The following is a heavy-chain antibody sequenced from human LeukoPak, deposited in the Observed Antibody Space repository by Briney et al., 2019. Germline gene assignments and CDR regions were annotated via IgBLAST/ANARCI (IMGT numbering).Heavy chain of an antibody. J-gene: IGHJ4*02. CDR2: IWFDGTNE. Sequence: EGSLRLSCLASGFSFSNYGMHWVRQAPGKGLEWVAVIWFDGTNEDYADSVKGRFTISRDNSKNTLYLQMNSLRAEDTAVYYCAKETRVWSGIWNFDCWGQGTLVTVSS. V-gene: IGHV3-33*06. CDR3: AKETRVWSGIWNFDC. CDR1: GFSFSNYG. D-gene: IGHD3-3*01.